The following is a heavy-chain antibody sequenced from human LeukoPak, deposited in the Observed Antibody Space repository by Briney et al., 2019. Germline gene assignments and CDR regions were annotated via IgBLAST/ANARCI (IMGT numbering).Heavy chain of an antibody. CDR3: ARSPQSGMDV. V-gene: IGHV1-8*01. J-gene: IGHJ6*02. CDR1: RYTFTNYD. CDR2: MNPNSGNT. Sequence: GASVTVSYTASRYTFTNYDINCVRQATGQGLEWMGWMNPNSGNTGYAQKFQGRVTMTRNTSISTAYMELSSLRSEDTAVYYCARSPQSGMDVWGQGTTVTVSS.